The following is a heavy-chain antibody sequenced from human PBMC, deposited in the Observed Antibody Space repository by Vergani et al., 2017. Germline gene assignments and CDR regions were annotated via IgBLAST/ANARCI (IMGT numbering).Heavy chain of an antibody. Sequence: QVQLQQSGPGLVKPSQTLSLTCAISGDSVSSNSAAWNWIRQSPSRGLEWLGRTYYRSKWYNDYAVSVKSRITINPDTSKNQFSLQLNSVTPEDTAVYYCAREAPHIIHYDSSGSAPLDVWGKGTTVTVSS. CDR3: AREAPHIIHYDSSGSAPLDV. V-gene: IGHV6-1*01. CDR2: TYYRSKWYN. CDR1: GDSVSSNSAA. D-gene: IGHD3-22*01. J-gene: IGHJ6*04.